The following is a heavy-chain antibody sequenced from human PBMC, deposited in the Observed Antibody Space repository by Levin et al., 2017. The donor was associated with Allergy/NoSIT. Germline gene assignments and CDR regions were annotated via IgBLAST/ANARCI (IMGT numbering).Heavy chain of an antibody. Sequence: GGSLRLSCAGSGFTLSDHYMDWVRQAPGKGLEWVGRTRNKVNSYTTEYAASVKGRFTISRDDSSLYLQMNNLKAEDTAVYYCATASCSGGDCYNYYYYAMDVWGQGTTVTVSS. J-gene: IGHJ6*02. V-gene: IGHV3-72*01. CDR1: GFTLSDHY. CDR3: ATASCSGGDCYNYYYYAMDV. CDR2: TRNKVNSYTT. D-gene: IGHD2-15*01.